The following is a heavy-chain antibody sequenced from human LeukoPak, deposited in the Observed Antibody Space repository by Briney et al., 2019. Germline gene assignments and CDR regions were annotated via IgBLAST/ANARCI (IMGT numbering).Heavy chain of an antibody. CDR3: AKGAAGLYYYYYYGMDV. Sequence: GGSLRLSCAPSGFTFSSYGMHWVRQAPGKGLEWVAVISYDGSNKYYADSVKGRFTISRDNSKNTLYLQMNSLRAEDTAVYYCAKGAAGLYYYYYYGMDVWGQGTTVTVSS. V-gene: IGHV3-30*18. CDR1: GFTFSSYG. J-gene: IGHJ6*02. D-gene: IGHD6-13*01. CDR2: ISYDGSNK.